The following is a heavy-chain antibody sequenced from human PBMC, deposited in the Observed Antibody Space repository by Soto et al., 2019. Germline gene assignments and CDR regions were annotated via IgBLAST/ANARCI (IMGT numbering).Heavy chain of an antibody. J-gene: IGHJ4*02. D-gene: IGHD3-22*01. CDR1: GYTFTSYG. V-gene: IGHV1-18*01. CDR2: ISAYNGNT. Sequence: ASVKVSCKASGYTFTSYGISWVRQAPGQGLEWMGWISAYNGNTNYAQKLQGRVTMTTDTSTSTAYMELRSLRSDDTAVYYCARELEETYYYDSSGYYHAVGDYWDQGTLVTVSS. CDR3: ARELEETYYYDSSGYYHAVGDY.